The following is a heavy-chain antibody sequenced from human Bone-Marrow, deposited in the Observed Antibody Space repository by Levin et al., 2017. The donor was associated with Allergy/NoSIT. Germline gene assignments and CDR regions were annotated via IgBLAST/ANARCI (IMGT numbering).Heavy chain of an antibody. J-gene: IGHJ4*02. Sequence: PGGSLRLSCDASGFTVSNNYMSWVRQGRRKGLEWVAVIYDNGNTFYADSVKGRFSISRDNSKNAVFLQMNSLRADDTAVYYCARNYGGNAHFDYWGQGELVTVSS. CDR1: GFTVSNNY. D-gene: IGHD4-23*01. V-gene: IGHV3-66*01. CDR2: IYDNGNT. CDR3: ARNYGGNAHFDY.